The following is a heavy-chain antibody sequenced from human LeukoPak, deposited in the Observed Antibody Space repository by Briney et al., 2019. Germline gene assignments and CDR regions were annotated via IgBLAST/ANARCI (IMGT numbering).Heavy chain of an antibody. CDR1: GGSISSHY. CDR3: ARAGSSPRGGYFDY. Sequence: PSETLSLTCTVSGGSISSHYWSWIRQPPGKGLEWIGYIYYSGSTNYNPSLKSRVTISVDTSKNQFSLKLSSVTAADTAVHYCARAGSSPRGGYFDYWGQGTLVTVSS. CDR2: IYYSGST. D-gene: IGHD2-15*01. V-gene: IGHV4-59*11. J-gene: IGHJ4*02.